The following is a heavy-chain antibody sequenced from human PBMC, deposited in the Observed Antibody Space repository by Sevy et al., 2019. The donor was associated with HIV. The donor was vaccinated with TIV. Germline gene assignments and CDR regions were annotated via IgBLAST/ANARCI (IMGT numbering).Heavy chain of an antibody. J-gene: IGHJ4*02. D-gene: IGHD3-10*01. V-gene: IGHV1-3*01. CDR2: INADNGDT. Sequence: ASVKVSCKASGYTFISYTMHWVRQAPGQRLEWMGWINADNGDTKYSQKFQGRVTITTDTSAITAYMELSSLRSEDTAVYYWARDRGGTGDFDYWGQGTLVTVSS. CDR1: GYTFISYT. CDR3: ARDRGGTGDFDY.